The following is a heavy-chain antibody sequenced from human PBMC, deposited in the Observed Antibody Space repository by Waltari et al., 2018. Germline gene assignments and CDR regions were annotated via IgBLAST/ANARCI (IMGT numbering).Heavy chain of an antibody. D-gene: IGHD3-10*01. CDR2: INSDGSST. Sequence: EVQLVESGGGLVQPGGSLRLSCAASGSTFSSYWMPWVAQAPGKGLVWVSRINSDGSSTSYADSVKGRFTISRDNAKNTLYLQMNSLRAEDTAVYYCARDLRDGSGSYYPDYWGQGTLVTVSS. CDR1: GSTFSSYW. V-gene: IGHV3-74*01. CDR3: ARDLRDGSGSYYPDY. J-gene: IGHJ4*02.